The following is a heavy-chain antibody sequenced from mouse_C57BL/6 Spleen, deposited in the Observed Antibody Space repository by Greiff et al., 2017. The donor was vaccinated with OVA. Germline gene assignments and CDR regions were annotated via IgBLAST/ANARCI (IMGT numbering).Heavy chain of an antibody. D-gene: IGHD1-1*01. CDR2: IDPSDSYT. CDR1: GYTFTSYW. J-gene: IGHJ4*01. Sequence: VQLQQSGAELVKPGASVKLSCKASGYTFTSYWMQWVKQRPGQGLEWIGEIDPSDSYTNYNQKFKGKATLTVDTSSSTAYMQLSSLTSEDSAVYYCARAGSSPSYAMDYWGQGTSVTVSS. CDR3: ARAGSSPSYAMDY. V-gene: IGHV1-50*01.